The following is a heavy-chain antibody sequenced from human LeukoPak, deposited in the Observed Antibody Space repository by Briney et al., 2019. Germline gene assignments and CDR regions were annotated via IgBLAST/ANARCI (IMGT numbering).Heavy chain of an antibody. D-gene: IGHD2-2*01. J-gene: IGHJ3*02. CDR2: IYSGGSA. CDR1: GFTVSSNY. Sequence: GGSPRLSCAASGFTVSSNYMSWVRQAPGKGLEWVSVIYSGGSAYYADSVKGRFTISRDNSKNTLYLQMNSLRAEDTAVYYCARGGIVPAAHDAFDIWGQGTMVTVSS. CDR3: ARGGIVPAAHDAFDI. V-gene: IGHV3-66*01.